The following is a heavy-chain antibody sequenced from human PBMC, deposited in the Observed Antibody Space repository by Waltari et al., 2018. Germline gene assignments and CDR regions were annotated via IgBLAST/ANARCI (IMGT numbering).Heavy chain of an antibody. CDR3: ARAISSSWYEADY. CDR1: GYTFTSYD. D-gene: IGHD6-13*01. J-gene: IGHJ4*02. Sequence: QVQLVQSGAEVKKPGASVKVSCKASGYTFTSYDINWGRQAAGLGLEWMGWMNANSSNNDYAQKFQGRVTMTRNTAISTAYMELSSVRSEDTAVYYCARAISSSWYEADYWGQGTLVTVSS. V-gene: IGHV1-8*01. CDR2: MNANSSNN.